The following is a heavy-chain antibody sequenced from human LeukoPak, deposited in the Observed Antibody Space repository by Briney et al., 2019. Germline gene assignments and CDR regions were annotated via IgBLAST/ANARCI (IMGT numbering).Heavy chain of an antibody. J-gene: IGHJ6*03. CDR2: IYYSGST. Sequence: LETLSLTCTVSGGSISSYYLSWMRQPPGKGLEWFGYIYYSGSTNYNPSLKSRVTISVDTSKNQFSLKLSSVTAADTAVYYCARVGYDFWSGSHYYYYYMDVWGKGTTVTVSS. V-gene: IGHV4-59*01. D-gene: IGHD3-3*01. CDR3: ARVGYDFWSGSHYYYYYMDV. CDR1: GGSISSYY.